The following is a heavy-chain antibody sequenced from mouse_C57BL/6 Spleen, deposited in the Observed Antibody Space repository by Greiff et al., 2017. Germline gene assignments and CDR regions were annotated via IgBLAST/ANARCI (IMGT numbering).Heavy chain of an antibody. Sequence: VQLQESGPGLVKPSQSLSLTCSVTGYSITSGYYWNWIRQFPGNKLEWMGYISYDGSNNYNPSLKNRISITRDTSKNQFFLKLNSVTTEDTATYYCARGVVATRADYWGQGTTLTVSS. D-gene: IGHD1-1*01. CDR1: GYSITSGYY. J-gene: IGHJ2*01. V-gene: IGHV3-6*01. CDR2: ISYDGSN. CDR3: ARGVVATRADY.